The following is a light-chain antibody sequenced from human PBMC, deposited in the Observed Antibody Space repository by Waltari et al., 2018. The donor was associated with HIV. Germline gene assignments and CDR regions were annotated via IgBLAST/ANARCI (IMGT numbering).Light chain of an antibody. CDR3: GTWDNSLSAYV. CDR2: DNN. J-gene: IGLJ1*01. V-gene: IGLV1-51*01. CDR1: SSNIGNTS. Sequence: QSVLTQPPSVSAAPGQKVTISSPCSSSNIGNTSVSSYQQLPGTAPKLLIFDNNKRPSEIPDRFSVSKSGTSATLGISGLQTGDEADYYCGTWDNSLSAYVFATGTKVTVL.